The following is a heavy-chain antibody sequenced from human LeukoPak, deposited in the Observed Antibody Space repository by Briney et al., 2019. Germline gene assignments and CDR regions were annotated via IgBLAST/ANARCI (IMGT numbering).Heavy chain of an antibody. CDR2: ISIYNGKT. CDR3: AKVISVATGKYYFDY. J-gene: IGHJ4*02. Sequence: ASVKVSCKASGYTFTAYYMHWVRQAPGQGLEWMGWISIYNGKTNYAQKFRGRVTMTTDTSTSTAFMELRSLRSDDTAMYYCAKVISVATGKYYFDYWGQGTLVTVSS. D-gene: IGHD5-12*01. CDR1: GYTFTAYY. V-gene: IGHV1-18*04.